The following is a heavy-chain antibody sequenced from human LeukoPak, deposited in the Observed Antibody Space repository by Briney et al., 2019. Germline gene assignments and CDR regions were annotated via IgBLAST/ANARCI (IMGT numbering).Heavy chain of an antibody. D-gene: IGHD6-19*01. CDR1: GGSISSYY. CDR2: IYYSGST. J-gene: IGHJ4*02. CDR3: ARYGVAGTFDY. Sequence: PSGTLSLTCAVSGGSISSYYWSWIRQPPGKGLEWIGYIYYSGSTNYNPSLKSRVTISVDTSKNQFSLKLSSVTAADTAVYYCARYGVAGTFDYWGQGTLVTVSS. V-gene: IGHV4-59*01.